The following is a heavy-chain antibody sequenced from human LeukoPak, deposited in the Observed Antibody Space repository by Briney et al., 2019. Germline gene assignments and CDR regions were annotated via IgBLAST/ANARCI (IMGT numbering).Heavy chain of an antibody. J-gene: IGHJ4*02. V-gene: IGHV1-46*01. CDR2: INPSGGGT. CDR1: GYTFTGYY. CDR3: ASLYSSGWHVFDY. D-gene: IGHD6-19*01. Sequence: ASVKVSCKASGYTFTGYYMHWVRQAPGQGLEWMGIINPSGGGTSYAQKFQGRVTMTRDMSTSTVYMELSSLRSEDTAVYYCASLYSSGWHVFDYWGQGTLVTVSS.